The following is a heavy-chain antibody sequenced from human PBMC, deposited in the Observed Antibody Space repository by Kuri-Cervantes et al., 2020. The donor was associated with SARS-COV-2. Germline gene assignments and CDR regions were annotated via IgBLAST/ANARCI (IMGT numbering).Heavy chain of an antibody. J-gene: IGHJ4*02. CDR2: IIPIFGTA. Sequence: SVKVSCKASGGTFSSYAISWVRQAPGQGLEWMGGIIPIFGTANYAQKFQGRVTITTDESTSTAYMELSSLRSEDTAVYYCARAASRGGDMVRGVASFDYWGQGTLVTVSS. V-gene: IGHV1-69*05. D-gene: IGHD3-10*01. CDR1: GGTFSSYA. CDR3: ARAASRGGDMVRGVASFDY.